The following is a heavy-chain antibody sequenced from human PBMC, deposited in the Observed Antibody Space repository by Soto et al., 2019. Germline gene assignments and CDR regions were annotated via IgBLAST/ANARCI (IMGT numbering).Heavy chain of an antibody. CDR3: ARGLQGGLDP. CDR2: ISYDGTNK. CDR1: GFTFSNYD. Sequence: QVQLVESGGGVVQPGRSLRLSCAASGFTFSNYDMHWVRQAPGKGLEWVASISYDGTNKYYAGSVKGRFTISRDNSKNNFYLQMTSLRPEDTAVFYCARGLQGGLDPWGQGTLVTVSS. V-gene: IGHV3-30-3*01. J-gene: IGHJ5*02. D-gene: IGHD4-4*01.